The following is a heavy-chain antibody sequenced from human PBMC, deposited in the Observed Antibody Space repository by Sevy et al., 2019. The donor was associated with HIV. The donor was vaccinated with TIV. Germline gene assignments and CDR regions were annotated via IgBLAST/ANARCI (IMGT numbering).Heavy chain of an antibody. CDR3: AREPRGVYYDSSGYYYSYYYGMDV. D-gene: IGHD3-22*01. Sequence: GGSLRLSCAASGFTFSSYGMHWVRQAPGKGLEWVAVIWYDGSNKYYAYSVKGRFTISRDNSKNTLYLQMNSLRAEDTAVYYCAREPRGVYYDSSGYYYSYYYGMDVWGQGTTVTVSS. CDR1: GFTFSSYG. V-gene: IGHV3-33*01. CDR2: IWYDGSNK. J-gene: IGHJ6*02.